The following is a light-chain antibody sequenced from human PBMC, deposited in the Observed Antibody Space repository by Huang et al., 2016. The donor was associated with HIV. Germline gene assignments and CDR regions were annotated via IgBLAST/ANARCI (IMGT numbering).Light chain of an antibody. CDR3: QQYNNWPPLIT. CDR2: GAS. Sequence: EIVMTQSPATLSVSPGERATLSCRASQSVSSNLAWYQQKPGPSPWLLIYGASTRATGIPARFSGSGSGTEFTLTISSLQSEDFAVYYCQQYNNWPPLITFGQGTRLEIK. J-gene: IGKJ5*01. CDR1: QSVSSN. V-gene: IGKV3-15*01.